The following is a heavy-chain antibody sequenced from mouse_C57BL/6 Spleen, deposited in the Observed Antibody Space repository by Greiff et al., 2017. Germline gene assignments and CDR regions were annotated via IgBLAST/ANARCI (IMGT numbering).Heavy chain of an antibody. CDR1: GFTFSSYA. J-gene: IGHJ3*01. V-gene: IGHV5-4*01. D-gene: IGHD1-1*01. CDR3: ARDPGYYGSSYRAY. Sequence: EVHLVESGGGLVKPGGSLKLSCAASGFTFSSYAMSWVRQTPEKRLEWVATISDGGSCTYYPDNVKGRFTISRDNAKNNLYLQMSHLKSEDTAMYYCARDPGYYGSSYRAYWGQGTLVTVSA. CDR2: ISDGGSCT.